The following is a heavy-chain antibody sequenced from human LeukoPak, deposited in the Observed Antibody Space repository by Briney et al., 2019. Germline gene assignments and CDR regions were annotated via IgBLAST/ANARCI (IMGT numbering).Heavy chain of an antibody. CDR2: ISWNSGSI. Sequence: GGSLRLSCAASGFTFGNYGMSWVRQAPGKGLEWVSGISWNSGSIGYADSVKGRFTISRDNAKNSLYLQMNSLRAEDMALYYCAKNYYDSSGYFQDAFDIWGQGTMVTVSS. J-gene: IGHJ3*02. CDR1: GFTFGNYG. CDR3: AKNYYDSSGYFQDAFDI. V-gene: IGHV3-9*03. D-gene: IGHD3-22*01.